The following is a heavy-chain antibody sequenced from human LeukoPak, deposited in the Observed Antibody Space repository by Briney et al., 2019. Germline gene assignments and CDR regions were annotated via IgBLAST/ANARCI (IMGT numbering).Heavy chain of an antibody. CDR1: AFSLNTYN. D-gene: IGHD1-26*01. Sequence: GGSLRLSCAASAFSLNTYNMNWVRQAPGKGLEWVSSISYTGAYIYYADSVRGRFTITRDNPQNSVFLQMNSLRAEDTAVYYCVRDRGSYRPIDYWGQGTLVTVSS. CDR2: ISYTGAYI. V-gene: IGHV3-21*04. CDR3: VRDRGSYRPIDY. J-gene: IGHJ4*02.